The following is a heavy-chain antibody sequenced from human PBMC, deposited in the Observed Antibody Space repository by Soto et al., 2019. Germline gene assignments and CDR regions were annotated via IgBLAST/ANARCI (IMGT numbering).Heavy chain of an antibody. V-gene: IGHV1-18*01. D-gene: IGHD3-10*01. Sequence: QVQLVQSGAEVKKPGASVKVSCKPSGYTFTSYGITWVRQAPGQGLEWMGWISAYNGNTNYAQKFQGRVTMTTDTDTSTAYMELRRLGSDDTAGYYCAGGWFGEFVYQFDYWGQGTLVTVSS. J-gene: IGHJ4*02. CDR2: ISAYNGNT. CDR1: GYTFTSYG. CDR3: AGGWFGEFVYQFDY.